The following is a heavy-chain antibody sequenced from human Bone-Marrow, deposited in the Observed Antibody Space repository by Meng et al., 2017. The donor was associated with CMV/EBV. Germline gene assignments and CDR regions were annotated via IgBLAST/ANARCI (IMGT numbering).Heavy chain of an antibody. J-gene: IGHJ4*02. D-gene: IGHD6-13*01. V-gene: IGHV3-7*01. Sequence: GGSLRLSCTVSGFTIGDYAMSWVRQAPGKGLEWVANIKQDGSEKYYVDSVKGRFTISRDNAKNSLYLQMNSLRAEDTAVYYCGAARPQILAAAGAADYWGQGTLVTVSS. CDR2: IKQDGSEK. CDR1: GFTIGDYA. CDR3: GAARPQILAAAGAADY.